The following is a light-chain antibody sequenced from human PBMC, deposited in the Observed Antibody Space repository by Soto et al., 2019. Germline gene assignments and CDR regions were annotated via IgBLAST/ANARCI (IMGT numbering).Light chain of an antibody. CDR2: GAS. V-gene: IGKV3-11*01. Sequence: EIFLTQSPATLSLSPGERATLSCRASQSLSKSLVWYQQKPGQAPRLLIDGASNRATGIPARFSGSGSGTDFTLTITRLEPEDSAVYFCQQYTGPPTTFGQGTRLEIK. J-gene: IGKJ5*01. CDR3: QQYTGPPTT. CDR1: QSLSKS.